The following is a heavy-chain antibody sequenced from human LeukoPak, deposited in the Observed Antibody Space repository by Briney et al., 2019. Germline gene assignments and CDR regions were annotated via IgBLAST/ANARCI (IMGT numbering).Heavy chain of an antibody. Sequence: GGSLRLSCAASGFIFSNYAMHWVRQAPGKGLEWVAGISYDGGHKYYADSVKGRFTISRDTSKNTLYLQMNSLRAEDTALYYCARQALGLLSGMDVWGKGTTVTISS. D-gene: IGHD2-2*01. J-gene: IGHJ6*03. CDR2: ISYDGGHK. V-gene: IGHV3-30*04. CDR1: GFIFSNYA. CDR3: ARQALGLLSGMDV.